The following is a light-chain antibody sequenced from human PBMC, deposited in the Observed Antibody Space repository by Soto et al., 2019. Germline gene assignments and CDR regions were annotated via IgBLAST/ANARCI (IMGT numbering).Light chain of an antibody. CDR3: CSYAGSSTLYV. CDR2: EGS. CDR1: SSDVGSYNL. V-gene: IGLV2-23*01. J-gene: IGLJ1*01. Sequence: QSALTQPRSVSESPGQSVTISCTGTSSDVGSYNLVSWYQQHPGKAPKLMIYEGSKRPSGVSNRFSGSKSGNTASLTISGLQAEDEADYYCCSYAGSSTLYVFGTGTKLTVL.